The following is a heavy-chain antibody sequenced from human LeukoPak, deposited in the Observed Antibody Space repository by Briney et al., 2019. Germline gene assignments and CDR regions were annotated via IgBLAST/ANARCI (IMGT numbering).Heavy chain of an antibody. CDR3: ARGHYYDSSGYYYEGAFDY. J-gene: IGHJ4*02. D-gene: IGHD3-22*01. CDR1: GGSFSGYY. Sequence: SETLSLTCAVYGGSFSGYYWSWIRQPPGKGLEWIGEINHSGSTNYNPSLKSRVTISVDTSKNQFSLKLSSVTAADTAVYYCARGHYYDSSGYYYEGAFDYWGQGTLVTVSS. CDR2: INHSGST. V-gene: IGHV4-34*01.